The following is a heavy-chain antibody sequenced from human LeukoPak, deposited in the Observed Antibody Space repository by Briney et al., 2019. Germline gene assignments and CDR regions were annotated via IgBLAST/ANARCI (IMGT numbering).Heavy chain of an antibody. D-gene: IGHD3-22*01. CDR1: GCTFSSYA. CDR2: IIPIFGTA. J-gene: IGHJ4*02. V-gene: IGHV1-69*05. Sequence: GASVKVSCKASGCTFSSYAISWVRQAPGQGLEWMGRIIPIFGTANYAQKFQGRVTITTDESTSTAYMELSSLRSEDTAVYYCAREVGGAYYYDSSGYYYFDYWGQGTLVTVSS. CDR3: AREVGGAYYYDSSGYYYFDY.